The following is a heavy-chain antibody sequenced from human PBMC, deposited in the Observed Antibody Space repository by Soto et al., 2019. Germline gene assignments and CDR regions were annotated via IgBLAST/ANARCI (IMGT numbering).Heavy chain of an antibody. CDR1: GYTSTDYD. Sequence: ASVKVLFTASGYTSTDYDMHSVRQSPGQGLEWMGWINPNRGGTNYAEKFQARVTMTRHTSISTAYMELGRLRSDETAVYYCVIPEIPITSRYSDYVWGSSLPHYGTDVRG. J-gene: IGHJ6*02. CDR3: VIPEIPITSRYSDYVWGSSLPHYGTDV. V-gene: IGHV1-2*02. CDR2: INPNRGGT. D-gene: IGHD3-16*01.